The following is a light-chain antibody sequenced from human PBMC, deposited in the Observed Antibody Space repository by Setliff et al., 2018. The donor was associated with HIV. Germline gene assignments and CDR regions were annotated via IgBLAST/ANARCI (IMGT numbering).Light chain of an antibody. Sequence: QSALTQPRSVSGSPGQSVTISCTTTSTDVGGYDSVSWYQQLPGKAPKLMIYDVNKRPSGIPDRFSGSKSGNTASLTISGLQAADEADYYRCSYGGPSTFYVFGTGTKAPS. J-gene: IGLJ1*01. CDR3: CSYGGPSTFYV. CDR1: STDVGGYDS. V-gene: IGLV2-11*01. CDR2: DVN.